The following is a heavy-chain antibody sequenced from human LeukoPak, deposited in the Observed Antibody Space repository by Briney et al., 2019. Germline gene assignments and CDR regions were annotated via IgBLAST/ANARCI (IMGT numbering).Heavy chain of an antibody. J-gene: IGHJ6*02. V-gene: IGHV3-23*01. CDR2: ISGSGGST. CDR3: AKSSSSGYYYYGMDV. D-gene: IGHD6-6*01. CDR1: GFTFSSYA. Sequence: GGSLRLSCAASGFTFSSYAMSWVRQAPGKGLEWVSAISGSGGSTYYADSVKGRFTISRDDSKNTLYLQMNSLRAEDTAVYYCAKSSSSGYYYYGMDVWGQGTTVTVSS.